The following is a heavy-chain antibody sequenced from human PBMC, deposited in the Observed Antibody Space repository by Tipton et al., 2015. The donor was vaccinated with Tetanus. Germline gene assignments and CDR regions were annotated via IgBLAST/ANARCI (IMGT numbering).Heavy chain of an antibody. J-gene: IGHJ4*02. CDR1: GGSMSNNY. CDR2: VSYSGRT. Sequence: TLSLTCTVSGGSMSNNYWSWIRQPPGKGLEWLAYVSYSGRTNSNYFLKSRITMSRDTSKNQFSLKLASVTAADTAVYFCARANFDSSKKGPFDSWGQGILVIVSA. V-gene: IGHV4-59*01. CDR3: ARANFDSSKKGPFDS. D-gene: IGHD3-3*01.